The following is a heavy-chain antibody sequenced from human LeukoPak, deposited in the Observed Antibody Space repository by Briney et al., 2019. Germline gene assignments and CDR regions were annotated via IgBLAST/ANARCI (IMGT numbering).Heavy chain of an antibody. CDR1: GGSISTYY. V-gene: IGHV4-59*01. J-gene: IGHJ4*02. Sequence: SETLSLTCTLSGGSISTYYWSWIRQPPGKGLEWIGYIYHSGSTNYNPSLKSRVTISVDTSKNQFSLKLSSVTAADTAAYYCARGGGYASPIGYWGQGALVTVSS. CDR2: IYHSGST. CDR3: ARGGGYASPIGY. D-gene: IGHD5-12*01.